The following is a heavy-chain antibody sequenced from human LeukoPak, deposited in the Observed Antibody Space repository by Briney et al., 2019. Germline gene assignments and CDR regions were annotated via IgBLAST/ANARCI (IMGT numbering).Heavy chain of an antibody. CDR1: GYTLTELS. V-gene: IGHV1-24*01. D-gene: IGHD4-11*01. CDR2: FDPEDGET. CDR3: ATGSRRLDYSNDY. J-gene: IGHJ4*02. Sequence: ASVKVSCKVSGYTLTELSMHWVRQAPGKGLEWMGGFDPEDGETIYAQKFQGRVTMTEDTSTDTAYMELSSLRSEGTAVYYCATGSRRLDYSNDYWGQGTLVTVSS.